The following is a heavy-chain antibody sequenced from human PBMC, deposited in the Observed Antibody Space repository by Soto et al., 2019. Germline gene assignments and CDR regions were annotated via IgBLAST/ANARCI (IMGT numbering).Heavy chain of an antibody. J-gene: IGHJ4*02. V-gene: IGHV3-73*01. Sequence: GGSLRLSCAASGFTFSGSAMHWVRKASGKGLEWVGRIRSKANSYATAYAASVKGRFTISRDDSKNTAYLQMNSLKTEDTAVYYCTRHRGYCSSTSCYIFDYWGQGTLVTVSS. CDR3: TRHRGYCSSTSCYIFDY. CDR2: IRSKANSYAT. D-gene: IGHD2-2*02. CDR1: GFTFSGSA.